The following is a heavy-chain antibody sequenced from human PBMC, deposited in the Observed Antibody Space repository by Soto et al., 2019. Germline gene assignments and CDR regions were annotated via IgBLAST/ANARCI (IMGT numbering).Heavy chain of an antibody. CDR3: ARDRRGSSRQRGGYYYVGMDV. CDR1: GFSFSTCG. Sequence: QVQLVESGGGVVQPGRSLRLSCAASGFSFSTCGMNWVRQAPGKGLEWVALIWYDGSDKYYADSVKGRFTISRDNSKSTLYMQMNSLRAEETAVYHCARDRRGSSRQRGGYYYVGMDVWGQGTTVTVSS. CDR2: IWYDGSDK. V-gene: IGHV3-33*01. J-gene: IGHJ6*02. D-gene: IGHD3-10*01.